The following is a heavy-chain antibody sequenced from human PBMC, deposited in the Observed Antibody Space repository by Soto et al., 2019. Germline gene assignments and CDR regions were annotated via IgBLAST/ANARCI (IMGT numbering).Heavy chain of an antibody. V-gene: IGHV1-18*04. Sequence: ASVTVSCTASGYTYTSYGISLVRQAPGQGLEWMGWISAYNGNTNYAQKLQGRVTMTTDTSTSTAYMELRSLRSDDTAVYYCARSAKYSSSWTTGFDYWGQGTLVTVSS. CDR3: ARSAKYSSSWTTGFDY. D-gene: IGHD6-13*01. J-gene: IGHJ4*02. CDR2: ISAYNGNT. CDR1: GYTYTSYG.